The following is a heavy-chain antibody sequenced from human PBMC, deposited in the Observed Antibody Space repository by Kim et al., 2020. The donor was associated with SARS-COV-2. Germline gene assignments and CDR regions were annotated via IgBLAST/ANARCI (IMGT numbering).Heavy chain of an antibody. J-gene: IGHJ4*02. Sequence: GGSLRLSCVAFGFTFSDYRMNWVRQAPGKGLEWLSFISNDDGVIYYADSVRGRFTVSRDDAKNSLYLQMNSLTVDDAAVYYYVRDGRPGIWYPALDSGGQATLVAVS. CDR2: ISNDDGVI. V-gene: IGHV3-48*01. CDR1: GFTFSDYR. D-gene: IGHD6-13*01. CDR3: VRDGRPGIWYPALDS.